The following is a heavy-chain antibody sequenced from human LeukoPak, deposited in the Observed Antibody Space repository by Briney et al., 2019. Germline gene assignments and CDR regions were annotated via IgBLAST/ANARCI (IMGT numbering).Heavy chain of an antibody. CDR3: ARGLLSGSYGY. V-gene: IGHV4-61*02. D-gene: IGHD1-26*01. CDR1: GGSISSGSYY. J-gene: IGHJ4*02. Sequence: SETLSLTCTVSGGSISSGSYYWSWIRQPAGKGLEWIGRIYTSGSTNYNPSLKSRVTISVDTSKDQFSLKLSSVTAADTAVYYCARGLLSGSYGYWGQGTLVTVSS. CDR2: IYTSGST.